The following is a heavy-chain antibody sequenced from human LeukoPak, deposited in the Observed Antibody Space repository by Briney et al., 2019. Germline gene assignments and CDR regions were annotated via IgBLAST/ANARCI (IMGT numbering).Heavy chain of an antibody. CDR2: IYYSGST. J-gene: IGHJ6*03. V-gene: IGHV4-39*01. D-gene: IGHD4-17*01. CDR3: ARNDYGDYADSSYYYYYMDV. CDR1: GGSISSNSYY. Sequence: NPSETLSLTCTVSGGSISSNSYYWGWIRQPPGKGLEWIGSIYYSGSTYYNPSLKSRVTISVDTSKNQFSLKLSSVTAADTAVYYCARNDYGDYADSSYYYYYMDVWGKGTTVTVSS.